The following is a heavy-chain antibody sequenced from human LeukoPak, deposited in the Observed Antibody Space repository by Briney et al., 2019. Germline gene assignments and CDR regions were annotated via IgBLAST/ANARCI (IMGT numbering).Heavy chain of an antibody. CDR1: GGTFSSYA. D-gene: IGHD2-15*01. CDR3: AKSVVVVAWGMDV. Sequence: AVKVSCKASGGTFSSYAISWVRQAPGQGLEWMGRIIPIFGIENYAQKFQGRVTITADKSTSTAYMELSSLRSEDTAVYYCAKSVVVVAWGMDVWGQGTTVTVSS. V-gene: IGHV1-69*04. J-gene: IGHJ6*02. CDR2: IIPIFGIE.